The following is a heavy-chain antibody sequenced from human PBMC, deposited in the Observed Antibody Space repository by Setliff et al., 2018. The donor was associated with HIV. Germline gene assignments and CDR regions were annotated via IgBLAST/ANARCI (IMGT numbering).Heavy chain of an antibody. CDR3: ARRRSSGWYHYFDY. V-gene: IGHV4-38-2*02. Sequence: SETLSLTCTVSGYSISSGYYWGWIRQPPGKGLEWIGSIYHSGSTYYNPSLKSRVTISVDTSKNQFSLKLSSVTAADTAVYYCARRRSSGWYHYFDYWGQGTLVTAPQ. CDR1: GYSISSGYY. CDR2: IYHSGST. J-gene: IGHJ4*02. D-gene: IGHD6-19*01.